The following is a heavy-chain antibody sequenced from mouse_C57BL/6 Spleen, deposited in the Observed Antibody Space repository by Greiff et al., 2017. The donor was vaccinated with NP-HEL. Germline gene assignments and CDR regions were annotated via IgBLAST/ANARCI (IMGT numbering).Heavy chain of an antibody. CDR3: ARAGYDRGDYYAMDY. J-gene: IGHJ4*01. D-gene: IGHD2-2*01. CDR1: GYSFTSYY. V-gene: IGHV1-66*01. Sequence: VQLQQSGPELVKPGASVKISCKASGYSFTSYYIHWVKQRPGQGLEWIGWIYPGSGNTKYNEKFKGKATLTADTSSSTAYMQLSSLTSEDSAVYYCARAGYDRGDYYAMDYWGQGTSVTVSS. CDR2: IYPGSGNT.